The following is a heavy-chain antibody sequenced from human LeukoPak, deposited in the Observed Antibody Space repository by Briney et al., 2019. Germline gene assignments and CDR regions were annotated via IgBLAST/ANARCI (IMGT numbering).Heavy chain of an antibody. CDR3: ATIGHSSTWFFDY. J-gene: IGHJ4*02. D-gene: IGHD6-13*01. V-gene: IGHV3-9*01. CDR2: ISWNSGSI. CDR1: GFTFDDYA. Sequence: PGGSLRLSCAASGFTFDDYAMHWVRQAPGKGLEWVSGISWNSGSIGYVDSVKGRFTISRDNAKNSLYLQMNSLRAEDTAVYYCATIGHSSTWFFDYWGQGTLVTVSS.